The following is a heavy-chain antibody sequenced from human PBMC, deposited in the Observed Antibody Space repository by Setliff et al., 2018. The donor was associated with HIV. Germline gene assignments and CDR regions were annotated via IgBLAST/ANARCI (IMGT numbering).Heavy chain of an antibody. Sequence: SETLSLTCAVSGGSISSVNWWTWVRQPPGKGLEWIGEIDHSGGTNYNPSLKSRVTISVVTSKSHFSLKMTSVTAADTAIYYCARGALSLTMTKLLSFFDSWGQGTQVTVSS. J-gene: IGHJ4*02. CDR2: IDHSGGT. CDR1: GGSISSVNW. V-gene: IGHV4-4*02. CDR3: ARGALSLTMTKLLSFFDS. D-gene: IGHD3-22*01.